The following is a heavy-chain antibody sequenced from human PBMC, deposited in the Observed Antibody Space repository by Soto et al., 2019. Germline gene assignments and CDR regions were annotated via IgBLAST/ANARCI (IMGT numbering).Heavy chain of an antibody. Sequence: QVQLVQSGAEGKKPGSSVKVSCKASGGTFSSYAISWVRQAPGQGLEWMGGIIPIFGTANYAQKFQGRVKITADESTCTAYMELSSLRSEDTAVYSEASDSAASRAHDSFDIWGQGTMVTVSS. CDR3: ASDSAASRAHDSFDI. CDR2: IIPIFGTA. J-gene: IGHJ3*02. D-gene: IGHD6-13*01. V-gene: IGHV1-69*01. CDR1: GGTFSSYA.